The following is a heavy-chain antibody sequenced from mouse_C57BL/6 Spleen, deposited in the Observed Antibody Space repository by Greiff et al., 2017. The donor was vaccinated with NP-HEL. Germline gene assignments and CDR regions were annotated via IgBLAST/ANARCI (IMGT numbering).Heavy chain of an antibody. CDR1: GFTFSSYA. Sequence: EVKVVESGGGLVKPGGSLKLSCAASGFTFSSYAMSWVRQTPEKRLEWVATISDGGSYTYYPDNVQGRFTISRDNAKNNLYLQMSHLKSEDTAMYYCARYREGLLGYFDVWGTGTTVTVSS. D-gene: IGHD2-3*01. CDR2: ISDGGSYT. CDR3: ARYREGLLGYFDV. V-gene: IGHV5-4*03. J-gene: IGHJ1*03.